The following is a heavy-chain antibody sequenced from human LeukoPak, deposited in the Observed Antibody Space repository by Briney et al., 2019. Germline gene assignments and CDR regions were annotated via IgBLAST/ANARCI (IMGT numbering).Heavy chain of an antibody. Sequence: GGSLTLSCAASGFTFSSYAMSWVRQAPGKGLEWVSAISGSGGSTYYADSVKGRFTISRDNSKNTLYPQMNSLRAEDTAVYYCAKDITGYSSSWYVSWGQGTLVTVSS. J-gene: IGHJ4*02. D-gene: IGHD6-13*01. CDR3: AKDITGYSSSWYVS. V-gene: IGHV3-23*01. CDR2: ISGSGGST. CDR1: GFTFSSYA.